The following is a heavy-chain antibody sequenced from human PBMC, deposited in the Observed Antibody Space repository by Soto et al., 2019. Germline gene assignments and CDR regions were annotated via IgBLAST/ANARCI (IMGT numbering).Heavy chain of an antibody. D-gene: IGHD6-13*01. J-gene: IGHJ4*02. Sequence: SETLSLTCAVSGGSISSSNWWSWVRQPPGKGLEWIGEIYHSGSTNYNPSLKSRVTISVDKSKNQFSLKLSSVTAADTAVYYCARGSGSSSWYVDYFDYWGQGTLVTVSS. CDR3: ARGSGSSSWYVDYFDY. CDR2: IYHSGST. V-gene: IGHV4-4*02. CDR1: GGSISSSNW.